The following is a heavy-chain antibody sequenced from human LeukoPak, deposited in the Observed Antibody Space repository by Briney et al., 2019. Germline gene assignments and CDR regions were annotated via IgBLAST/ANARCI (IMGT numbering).Heavy chain of an antibody. J-gene: IGHJ4*02. CDR2: ISGDGART. Sequence: GGSLRLPCSASGFTFSNYVMHWVRQAPGKGLEYVSGISGDGARTYYADPVKGRFTISRDNSKNTLFVQMTSLRAEDTAVYYCVYQVQGVVKWGQGTLVTVSS. V-gene: IGHV3-64*05. D-gene: IGHD3-3*01. CDR1: GFTFSNYV. CDR3: VYQVQGVVK.